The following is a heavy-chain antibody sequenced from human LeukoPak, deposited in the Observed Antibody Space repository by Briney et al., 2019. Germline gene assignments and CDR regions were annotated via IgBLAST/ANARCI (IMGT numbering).Heavy chain of an antibody. V-gene: IGHV1-8*01. J-gene: IGHJ4*02. D-gene: IGHD3-22*01. CDR3: ARGFRSARLLLFY. Sequence: KFQGRVTMTRNTSISTAYMELSSLRSEDTAVYYCARGFRSARLLLFYWGQGTLVTVSS.